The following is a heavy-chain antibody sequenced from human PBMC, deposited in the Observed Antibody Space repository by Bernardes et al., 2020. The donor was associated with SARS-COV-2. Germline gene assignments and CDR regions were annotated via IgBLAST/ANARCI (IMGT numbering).Heavy chain of an antibody. J-gene: IGHJ4*02. V-gene: IGHV4-59*11. CDR3: ARTGADLAMYYFDN. CDR2: IYYSGTT. Sequence: SESLSLTCTVSGGSISGHYWSWIRQPPGKGLEWIGYIYYSGTTNYNPSLKSRVTISVDTSKNQYSLKLSSVTAADTAVYYCARTGADLAMYYFDNWGQGTPVTVSS. CDR1: GGSISGHY.